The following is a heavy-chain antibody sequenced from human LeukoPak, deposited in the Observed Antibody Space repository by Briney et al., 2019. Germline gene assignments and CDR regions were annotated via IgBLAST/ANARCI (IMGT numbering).Heavy chain of an antibody. D-gene: IGHD3-22*01. V-gene: IGHV4-4*02. CDR1: GGSISSSNW. CDR2: IYHSGST. Sequence: SGTLSLTCAVSGGSISSSNWWSWVRQPPGKGLEWIGEIYHSGSTNYNPSLKSRVTISVDKSKNQFSLKLSSVTAADTAVYYCARGYYYDSSGSTHFDYWGQGTLVTVSS. J-gene: IGHJ4*02. CDR3: ARGYYYDSSGSTHFDY.